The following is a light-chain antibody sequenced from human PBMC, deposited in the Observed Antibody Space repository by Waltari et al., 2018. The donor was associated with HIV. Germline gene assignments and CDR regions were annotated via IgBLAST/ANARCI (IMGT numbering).Light chain of an antibody. CDR1: SSTIGSNY. V-gene: IGLV1-47*01. Sequence: QSVLTQPPSVSGTPGQRVSIPCSASSSTIGSNYVYWYQQLPGTAPKLLIYRNNQRPSGVPDRFSGSKSGTSASLAISGLRSEDEADYYCAAWDDSLSGPWVFGGGTKLTVL. J-gene: IGLJ3*02. CDR2: RNN. CDR3: AAWDDSLSGPWV.